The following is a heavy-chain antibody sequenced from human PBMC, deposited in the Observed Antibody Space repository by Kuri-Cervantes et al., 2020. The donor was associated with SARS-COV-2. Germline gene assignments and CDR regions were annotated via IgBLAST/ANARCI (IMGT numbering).Heavy chain of an antibody. D-gene: IGHD3-3*01. J-gene: IGHJ6*02. V-gene: IGHV3-48*02. Sequence: ETLSLTCAASGFTFSSYSMNWVRQAPGKGLEWVSYISSSSSTIYYADSVKGRFTISRDNAKNLLYLQMNSLRDEDTAVYYCARSSPRSITIFGVVTPYYGMDVWGQGTTVTVSS. CDR1: GFTFSSYS. CDR3: ARSSPRSITIFGVVTPYYGMDV. CDR2: ISSSSSTI.